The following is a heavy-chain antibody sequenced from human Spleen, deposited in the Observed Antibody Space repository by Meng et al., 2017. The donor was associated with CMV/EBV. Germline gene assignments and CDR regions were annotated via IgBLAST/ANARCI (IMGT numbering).Heavy chain of an antibody. CDR3: ARDAPHYEFWTGYSNNWFDP. V-gene: IGHV3-7*01. J-gene: IGHJ5*02. CDR1: GFTFSSYS. CDR2: IKEDGSDQ. Sequence: GESLKISCAASGFTFSSYSMNWVRQAPGKGLEWVANIKEDGSDQYYVDSVKGRFTISRDNAKNSLYLQMNSLRAEDTAVYYCARDAPHYEFWTGYSNNWFDPWGQGTLVTVSS. D-gene: IGHD3-3*01.